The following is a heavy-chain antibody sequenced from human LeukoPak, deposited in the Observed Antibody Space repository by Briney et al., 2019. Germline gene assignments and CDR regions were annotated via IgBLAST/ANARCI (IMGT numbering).Heavy chain of an antibody. CDR2: IEQDGTKE. J-gene: IGHJ4*02. CDR1: GLTITTHW. CDR3: VRDFDY. Sequence: GGSPRLSCAAPGLTITTHWMTWVRQAPEKGLEWVATIEQDGTKEYYVDSVKGRFTISRDNAKNSLYLQMNSLRADDTAVYYCVRDFDYWGQGTLVTVSS. V-gene: IGHV3-7*01.